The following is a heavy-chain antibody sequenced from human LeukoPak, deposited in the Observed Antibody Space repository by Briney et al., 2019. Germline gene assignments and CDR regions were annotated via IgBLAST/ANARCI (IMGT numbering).Heavy chain of an antibody. CDR1: GYTFTSYA. CDR3: ARAKHVDIVATIHSYFDY. V-gene: IGHV1-69*13. Sequence: SVKVSCKASGYTFTSYAISWVRQAPGQGLEWMGGIIPIFGTANYAQKFQGRVTITADESTSTAYMELSSPRSEDTAVYYCARAKHVDIVATIHSYFDYWGQGTLVTVSS. J-gene: IGHJ4*02. D-gene: IGHD5-12*01. CDR2: IIPIFGTA.